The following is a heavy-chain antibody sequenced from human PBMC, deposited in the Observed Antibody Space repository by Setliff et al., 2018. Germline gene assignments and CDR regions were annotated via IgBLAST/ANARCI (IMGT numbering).Heavy chain of an antibody. Sequence: VSCKASGYTFTRYAMNWVRQAPGQGLEWMGWINTNTGNPTYAQGFTGRFVFSLDTSVSTAYLQISSLKAEDTAVYYCARDSSGWSGFSRLVGVYYYYMDVWGKGTTVTVSS. CDR3: ARDSSGWSGFSRLVGVYYYYMDV. J-gene: IGHJ6*03. D-gene: IGHD6-19*01. V-gene: IGHV7-4-1*02. CDR1: GYTFTRYA. CDR2: INTNTGNP.